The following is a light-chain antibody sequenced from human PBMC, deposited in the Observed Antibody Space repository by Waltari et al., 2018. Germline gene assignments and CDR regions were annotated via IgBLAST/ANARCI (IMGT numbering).Light chain of an antibody. CDR2: EDN. J-gene: IGLJ3*02. V-gene: IGLV6-57*04. Sequence: NFVLTQPHSVSESPGKTVTISCARSSGSIAANYVQCFQQRPGSAPTTVIYEDNQRPSGVPDRFSGSIDSSSNSASLTISGLKTEDEADYYCQSFDSSNHRVFGGGTKLTVL. CDR1: SGSIAANY. CDR3: QSFDSSNHRV.